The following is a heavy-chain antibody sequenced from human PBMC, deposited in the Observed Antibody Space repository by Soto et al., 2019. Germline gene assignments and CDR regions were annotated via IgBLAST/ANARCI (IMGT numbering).Heavy chain of an antibody. CDR3: AKDPHYYDSSGYTDY. J-gene: IGHJ4*02. Sequence: GGSLRLSCAASGFTFSSYDMHWVRQATGKGLEWVSAIGTAGDTYYPGSVKGRFTISRENAKNSLYLQMNSLRAGDTAVYYCAKDPHYYDSSGYTDYWGQGTLVTVSS. CDR1: GFTFSSYD. CDR2: IGTAGDT. V-gene: IGHV3-13*01. D-gene: IGHD3-22*01.